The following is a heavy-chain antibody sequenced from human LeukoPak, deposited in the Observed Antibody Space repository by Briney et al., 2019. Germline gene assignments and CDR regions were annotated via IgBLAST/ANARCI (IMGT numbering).Heavy chain of an antibody. D-gene: IGHD5-12*01. CDR2: IYPGDSDT. J-gene: IGHJ4*02. CDR1: GYSFSNYW. CDR3: ARLEDIVAGIDY. Sequence: GESLKISCKGSGYSFSNYWIGWVRQMPGKGLDWMGIIYPGDSDTRHSPSFQGQVTISADKSISTAYLQWSSLRASDTAMYYCARLEDIVAGIDYWGQGTLVTVSS. V-gene: IGHV5-51*01.